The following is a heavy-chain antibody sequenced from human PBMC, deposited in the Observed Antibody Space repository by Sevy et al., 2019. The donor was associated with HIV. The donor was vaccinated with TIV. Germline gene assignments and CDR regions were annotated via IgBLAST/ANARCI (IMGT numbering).Heavy chain of an antibody. D-gene: IGHD5-12*01. CDR3: VRDSAGNGYDIDY. V-gene: IGHV3-74*01. J-gene: IGHJ4*02. Sequence: GGSLRLSCAASGFTFSRYWMHWVRQAPGKGLVWVSLITSDGNSTAYADSVKGRFTISRDNAKSTLYLQMNSLRAEDTAVYSCVRDSAGNGYDIDYWGQVNLVTVSS. CDR2: ITSDGNST. CDR1: GFTFSRYW.